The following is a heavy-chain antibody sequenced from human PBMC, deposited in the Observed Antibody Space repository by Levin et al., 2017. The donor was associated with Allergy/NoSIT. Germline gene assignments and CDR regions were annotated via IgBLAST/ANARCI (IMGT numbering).Heavy chain of an antibody. V-gene: IGHV3-23*01. CDR1: GFTFSSYA. CDR2: ISGSGGST. CDR3: AKDFPTLLGYCSGGSCYDVY. Sequence: GGSLRLSCAASGFTFSSYAMSWVRQAPGKGLEWVSAISGSGGSTYYADSVKGRFTISRDNSKNTLYLQMNSLRAEDTAVYYCAKDFPTLLGYCSGGSCYDVYWGQGTLVTVSS. J-gene: IGHJ4*02. D-gene: IGHD2-15*01.